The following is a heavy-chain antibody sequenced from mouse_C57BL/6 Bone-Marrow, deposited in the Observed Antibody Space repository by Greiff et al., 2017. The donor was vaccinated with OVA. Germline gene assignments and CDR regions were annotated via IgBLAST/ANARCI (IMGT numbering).Heavy chain of an antibody. Sequence: VHVKQSGAELVRPGASVKLSCTASGFNIKDYYMHWVKQRPEQGLEWIGRIDPEDGDTEYAPKFQGKATMTADTSSNTAYLQLSSLTSEDTAVYYCTPMGAWFAYWGQGTLVTVSA. V-gene: IGHV14-1*01. CDR3: TPMGAWFAY. CDR1: GFNIKDYY. CDR2: IDPEDGDT. J-gene: IGHJ3*01.